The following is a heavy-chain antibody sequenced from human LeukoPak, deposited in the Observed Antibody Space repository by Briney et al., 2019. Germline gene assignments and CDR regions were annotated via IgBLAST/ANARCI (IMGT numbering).Heavy chain of an antibody. V-gene: IGHV3-23*01. CDR3: AKDSRRSRIQLWLY. CDR1: GFTFSSYA. D-gene: IGHD5-18*01. Sequence: GGSLRLSCAASGFTFSSYAMSWVRQAPGKGLEWVSFIVGSGAGTYYADSVKGRFTISRDNSKNTLYLQMNSLRAEDTAVHYCAKDSRRSRIQLWLYWGQGTLVTVSS. CDR2: IVGSGAGT. J-gene: IGHJ4*02.